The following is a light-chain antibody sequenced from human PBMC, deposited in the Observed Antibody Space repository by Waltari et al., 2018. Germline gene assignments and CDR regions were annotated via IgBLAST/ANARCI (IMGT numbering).Light chain of an antibody. CDR1: NSDVGGFNY. CDR2: EVT. Sequence: QSALTQPASVSGSPGQSITISCPGTNSDVGGFNYVPWYQQPPGKAPNLLIYEVTHRPSGASYRFSGSKSGNTASLTISGLQAEDEADYYCCSYANSRTVIFGGGTKLTVL. CDR3: CSYANSRTVI. V-gene: IGLV2-14*01. J-gene: IGLJ2*01.